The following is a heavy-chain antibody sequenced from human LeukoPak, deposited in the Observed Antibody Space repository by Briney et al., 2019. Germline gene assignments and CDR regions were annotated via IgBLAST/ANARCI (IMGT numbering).Heavy chain of an antibody. V-gene: IGHV1-69*05. CDR1: GGTFSSYA. CDR3: ARVVLGPRYYDFWSGYNWFDP. Sequence: SVTLSCTASGGTFSSYAICWVRHAPRPGLELMGGVIPIFGTANYAQKFQGRVTITTDESTSTAYMELSSLRSEDTAVYYCARVVLGPRYYDFWSGYNWFDPWGQGTLVTVSS. J-gene: IGHJ5*02. CDR2: VIPIFGTA. D-gene: IGHD3-3*01.